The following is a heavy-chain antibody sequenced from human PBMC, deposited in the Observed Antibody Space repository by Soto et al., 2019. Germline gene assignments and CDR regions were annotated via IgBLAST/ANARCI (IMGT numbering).Heavy chain of an antibody. V-gene: IGHV4-30-2*01. CDR1: SAPMTWRDSA. D-gene: IGHD2-2*01. J-gene: IGHJ5*02. CDR3: ARGRVVVPAAVMFNCLDP. CDR2: IFHGGST. Sequence: SESLSLTCAISSAPMTWRDSAWNWIRQPPVKGLEWIGYIFHGGSTYYNPSLRSRVTISVDRSRTQFSLKMSSVTAADTAVYYCARGRVVVPAAVMFNCLDPWGQGALVTVSS.